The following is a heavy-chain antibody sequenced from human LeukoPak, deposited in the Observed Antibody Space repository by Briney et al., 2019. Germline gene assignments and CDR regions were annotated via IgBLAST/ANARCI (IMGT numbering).Heavy chain of an antibody. CDR1: GASLSSYY. D-gene: IGHD3-16*01. J-gene: IGHJ4*02. CDR3: ARDLGFGYFDY. CDR2: IYTSGNT. V-gene: IGHV4-4*07. Sequence: PSETLSLTCTVSGASLSSYYWSWIRQPAGKGLEWIGRIYTSGNTNYNPSLKSRVTISVDTSKNQFSLKLSSVTAADTAVYYCARDLGFGYFDYWGQGTLVTVSS.